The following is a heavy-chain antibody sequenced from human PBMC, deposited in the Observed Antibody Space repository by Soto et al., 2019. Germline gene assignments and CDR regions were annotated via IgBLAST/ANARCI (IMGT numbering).Heavy chain of an antibody. CDR2: IIPMYGRR. Sequence: QVLLVQSGAEVRKPGSSVKVSCKPSGGTFSDYAFSWVRQAPGQGLEWMGNIIPMYGRRNYAQKYQGRVTISADESTTTVYVEMRVLSFEDTAVYFCARDAPLRNGMDVWGQGTTVTVSS. CDR3: ARDAPLRNGMDV. D-gene: IGHD3-3*01. V-gene: IGHV1-69*18. J-gene: IGHJ6*02. CDR1: GGTFSDYA.